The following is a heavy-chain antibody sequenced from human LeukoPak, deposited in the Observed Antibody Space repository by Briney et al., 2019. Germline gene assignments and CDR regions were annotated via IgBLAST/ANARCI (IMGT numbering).Heavy chain of an antibody. CDR1: GGSISSSSYY. V-gene: IGHV4-39*07. CDR3: ARQIYGDYPFYYYYYMDV. D-gene: IGHD4-17*01. CDR2: IYYSGST. J-gene: IGHJ6*03. Sequence: SETLSLTCTVSGGSISSSSYYWGWIRQPPGKGLEWIGSIYYSGSTNYNPSLKSRVTISVDTSKNQFSLKLSSVTAADTAVYYCARQIYGDYPFYYYYYMDVWGKGTTVTVSS.